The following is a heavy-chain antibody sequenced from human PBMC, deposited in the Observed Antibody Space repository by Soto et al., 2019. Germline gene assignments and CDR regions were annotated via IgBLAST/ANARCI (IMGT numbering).Heavy chain of an antibody. V-gene: IGHV4-34*01. CDR1: GGSFSCYY. D-gene: IGHD6-6*01. J-gene: IGHJ4*02. CDR3: ARAPKVSGSSQTRPDF. CDR2: ISQSGNT. Sequence: SETLSLTCAVYGGSFSCYYWSWIRQPPGKGLEWIGEISQSGNTNYSPSLKSRVSISIDTSKKQLSLNLASVSAADTAVYYCARAPKVSGSSQTRPDFWGQGTLVTVSS.